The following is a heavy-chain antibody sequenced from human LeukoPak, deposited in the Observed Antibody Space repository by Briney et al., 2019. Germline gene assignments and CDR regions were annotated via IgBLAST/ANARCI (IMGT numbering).Heavy chain of an antibody. V-gene: IGHV3-7*01. CDR2: IRPDGSEG. D-gene: IGHD2-21*01. CDR1: VITFSNSW. J-gene: IGHJ4*02. Sequence: GGSLRLACTTSVITFSNSWMAWVRQAPVKGLEWVATIRPDGSEGYYADSVRGRFTISRDNSKNSFYLQMSSLRAEDTGVFYCARDVAYSAFDYWGQGTLVTVSS. CDR3: ARDVAYSAFDY.